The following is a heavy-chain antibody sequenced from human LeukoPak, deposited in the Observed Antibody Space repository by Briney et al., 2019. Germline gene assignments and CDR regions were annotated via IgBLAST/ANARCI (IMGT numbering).Heavy chain of an antibody. Sequence: GGSLRLSCAASGFTFNSYGMHWVRQAPGKGLEWVAVIWYDGSNKHYADSVKGRFTISRDNSKNTLYLQMNSLRAEDTAVYYCAREALGDYDYGDQERKYNWFDPWGQGTLVTVSS. CDR1: GFTFNSYG. CDR2: IWYDGSNK. D-gene: IGHD4-17*01. V-gene: IGHV3-33*01. CDR3: AREALGDYDYGDQERKYNWFDP. J-gene: IGHJ5*02.